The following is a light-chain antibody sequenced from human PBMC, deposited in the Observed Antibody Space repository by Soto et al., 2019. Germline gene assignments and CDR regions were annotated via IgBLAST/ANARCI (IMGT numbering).Light chain of an antibody. CDR3: QQFNTYSRT. CDR1: QNLRSS. J-gene: IGKJ1*01. CDR2: GAS. Sequence: VMTQSPATLSVSPGERATLSCRASQNLRSSLAWYQQKPGQAPRLLIYGASTRATGIPARFSGSGSGTEFNLTISSLQTDDFATYDCQQFNTYSRTGGQGTKGDIK. V-gene: IGKV3-15*01.